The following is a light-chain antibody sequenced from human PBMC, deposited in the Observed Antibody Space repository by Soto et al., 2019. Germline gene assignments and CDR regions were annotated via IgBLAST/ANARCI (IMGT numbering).Light chain of an antibody. V-gene: IGLV3-27*01. J-gene: IGLJ2*01. Sequence: SSELTQPSSVSVSPGQTARITCSGDVLAKKYARWFQQKPGQAPVLVIYKDSERPSGIPERFSGSSSGTTVTLTIRGAQVEDEADYYCYSAADNIVVFGGGTKLTVL. CDR1: VLAKKY. CDR3: YSAADNIVV. CDR2: KDS.